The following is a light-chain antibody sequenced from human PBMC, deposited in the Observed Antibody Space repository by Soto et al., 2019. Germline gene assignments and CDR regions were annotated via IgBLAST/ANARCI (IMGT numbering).Light chain of an antibody. J-gene: IGLJ2*01. V-gene: IGLV1-47*01. CDR2: KNN. CDR3: AAWDDRLSGHVV. CDR1: SSNIGSHY. Sequence: QSALTQPPSASGTPGQRVTISCSGSSSNIGSHYVYWYQQLPGTAPKLLIYKNNQRPSGVPDRFSGSKSGTSASLAISGLRSEDEADYYCAAWDDRLSGHVVFGGGTKLTVL.